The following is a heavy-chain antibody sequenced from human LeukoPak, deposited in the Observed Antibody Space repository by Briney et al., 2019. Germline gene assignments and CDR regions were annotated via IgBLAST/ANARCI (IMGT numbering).Heavy chain of an antibody. D-gene: IGHD3-10*01. V-gene: IGHV3-30*02. Sequence: GGSLRLSCAASGFTFSSYGMHWVRQAPGKGLEWVAFIRYDGSNKYYADSVQGRFTISRDNSKSTLYLQMNSLRAEDTAVYYCAKQTLTTRITMVRGVIDAFDIWGQGTMVTVSS. J-gene: IGHJ3*02. CDR3: AKQTLTTRITMVRGVIDAFDI. CDR2: IRYDGSNK. CDR1: GFTFSSYG.